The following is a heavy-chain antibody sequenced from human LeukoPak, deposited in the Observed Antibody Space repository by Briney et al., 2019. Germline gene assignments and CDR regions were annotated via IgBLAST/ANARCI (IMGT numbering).Heavy chain of an antibody. V-gene: IGHV1-8*01. J-gene: IGHJ3*02. Sequence: ASVEVSCKASGYTFTSYDINWVRQATGQGLEWMGWMNPNSGNTGYAQKFQGRVTMTRNTSISTAYMEPSSLRSEDTAVYYCASYCTNGVCYRHAFDIWGQGTMVTVSS. D-gene: IGHD2-8*01. CDR3: ASYCTNGVCYRHAFDI. CDR2: MNPNSGNT. CDR1: GYTFTSYD.